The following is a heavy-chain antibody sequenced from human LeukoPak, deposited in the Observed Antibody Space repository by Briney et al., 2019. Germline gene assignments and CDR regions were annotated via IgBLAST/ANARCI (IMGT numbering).Heavy chain of an antibody. Sequence: PGGSLRLSCAASGFTFSSYSMNWVRQAPGKGLEWVSSISSSSIYIYYTDSVKGRFTISRDNSKNTLYLQMNSLRAEDTAVYYCVRGSSWYSWGQGTLVTVSS. CDR1: GFTFSSYS. CDR3: VRGSSWYS. D-gene: IGHD6-13*01. CDR2: ISSSSIYI. V-gene: IGHV3-21*01. J-gene: IGHJ4*02.